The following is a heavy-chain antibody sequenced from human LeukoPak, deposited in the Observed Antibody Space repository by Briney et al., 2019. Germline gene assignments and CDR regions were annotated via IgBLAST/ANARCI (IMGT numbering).Heavy chain of an antibody. Sequence: GGSLRLSCAASGFTVSSDYMGWVRQAPGKGLEYVSIIYGGGDTFYADSEKGRFTISRDNSKNTLYLQMNSLRAEDTAVYYCARDSHKLHSSAYFYFFDYWGQGTLVSVSS. CDR3: ARDSHKLHSSAYFYFFDY. CDR2: IYGGGDT. CDR1: GFTVSSDY. J-gene: IGHJ4*02. V-gene: IGHV3-66*02. D-gene: IGHD3-22*01.